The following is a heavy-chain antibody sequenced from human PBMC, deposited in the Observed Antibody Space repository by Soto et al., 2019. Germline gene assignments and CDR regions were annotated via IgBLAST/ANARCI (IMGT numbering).Heavy chain of an antibody. CDR3: AKDNDYIWGSSHNWFDP. J-gene: IGHJ5*02. V-gene: IGHV3-9*01. Sequence: VQLVESGGGLVQPGRSLRLSCAASGFTFDDYAMHWVRQAPGKGLEWVSGISWNSGSIGYADSVKGRFTISRDNAKNSLYLQMNSLRAEDTALYYCAKDNDYIWGSSHNWFDPWGQGTLVTVSS. CDR1: GFTFDDYA. CDR2: ISWNSGSI. D-gene: IGHD3-16*01.